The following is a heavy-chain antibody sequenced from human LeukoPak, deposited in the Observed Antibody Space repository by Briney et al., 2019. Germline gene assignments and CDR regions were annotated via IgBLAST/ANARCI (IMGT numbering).Heavy chain of an antibody. Sequence: GGSLRLSCAASGFPFSTYHMHWVRQAPGKGLVWVSRIKSDGSTNYSDSVKGRFTISRDNAKNTVLLQMKSRRTEDTGVDYCARAPSEKGVYYSEYFRHWGEGTLVTVSS. CDR3: ARAPSEKGVYYSEYFRH. D-gene: IGHD2-8*01. J-gene: IGHJ1*01. CDR1: GFPFSTYH. V-gene: IGHV3-74*01. CDR2: IKSDGST.